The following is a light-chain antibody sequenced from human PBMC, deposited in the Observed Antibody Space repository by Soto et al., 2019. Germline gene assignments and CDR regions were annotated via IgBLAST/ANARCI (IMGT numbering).Light chain of an antibody. V-gene: IGKV1-9*01. CDR3: QQLNSYPVT. CDR1: HVLNSY. Sequence: DIQLTQSPSFLSASVGDRVTITCRASHVLNSYFAWYQQKPGKAPNLLLYATSTLQSVFPSRFSGSGSGAEFTLTITSLQPEDIATYYCQQLNSYPVTFGGGTKVEIK. J-gene: IGKJ4*01. CDR2: ATS.